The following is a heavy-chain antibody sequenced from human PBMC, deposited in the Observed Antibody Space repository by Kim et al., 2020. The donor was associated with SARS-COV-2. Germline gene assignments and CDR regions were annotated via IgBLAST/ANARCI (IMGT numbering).Heavy chain of an antibody. CDR1: GFKFSDYE. CDR3: ARVFGY. Sequence: GGSLRLSCTASGFKFSDYEMHWVRQAPGKGLVWISYISSAGNIIHYADSVKGRFTISRDNAKNSLYLQMNGLRVEDTAVYYCARVFGYWGQGALVTVS. CDR2: ISSAGNII. J-gene: IGHJ4*02. D-gene: IGHD3-16*01. V-gene: IGHV3-48*03.